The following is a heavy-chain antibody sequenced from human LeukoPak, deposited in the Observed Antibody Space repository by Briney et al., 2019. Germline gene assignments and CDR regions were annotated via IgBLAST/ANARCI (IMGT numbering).Heavy chain of an antibody. CDR1: GFTFSSYW. J-gene: IGHJ4*02. D-gene: IGHD1-26*01. CDR3: AILVGATTKAGIDY. V-gene: IGHV3-66*01. CDR2: IYSGSST. Sequence: GGSLRLSCAASGFTFSSYWMSWVPQAPGKGLKWVSVIYSGSSTYYADSVKGRFTISRDNSKNTLYLQMNSLRAEDTAVYYCAILVGATTKAGIDYWGQGTLVTVSS.